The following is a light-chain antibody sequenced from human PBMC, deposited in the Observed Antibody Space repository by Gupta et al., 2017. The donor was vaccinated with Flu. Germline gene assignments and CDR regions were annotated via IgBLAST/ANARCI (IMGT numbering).Light chain of an antibody. CDR1: SSNIGSNP. J-gene: IGLJ2*01. V-gene: IGLV1-44*01. CDR2: SNN. CDR3: AAWDASLNGWG. Sequence: QSVLTQPPSASGTPGQRVTISCSGSSSNIGSNPLNWYQQFPGTAPKILMYSNNQRPSGVPDRFSGSKSGTSASLAISGLQSEDDSDFYCAAWDASLNGWGFGGGTKLTVL.